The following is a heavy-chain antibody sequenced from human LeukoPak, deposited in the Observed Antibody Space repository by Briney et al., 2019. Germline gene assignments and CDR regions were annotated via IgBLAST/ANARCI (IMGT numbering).Heavy chain of an antibody. CDR3: ARRGGYCSSTSCYIEYNWFDP. CDR2: IYTSGST. V-gene: IGHV4-4*07. D-gene: IGHD2-2*02. CDR1: GGSISSYY. Sequence: SETLSLTCTVSGGSISSYYWSWIRQPAGKGLEWIGRIYTSGSTYYNPSLKSRVTISVDTSKNQFSLKLSSVTAADTAVYYCARRGGYCSSTSCYIEYNWFDPWGQGTLVTVSS. J-gene: IGHJ5*02.